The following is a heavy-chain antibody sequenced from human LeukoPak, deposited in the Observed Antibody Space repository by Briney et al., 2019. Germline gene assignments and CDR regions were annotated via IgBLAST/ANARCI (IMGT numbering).Heavy chain of an antibody. J-gene: IGHJ4*02. V-gene: IGHV4-4*07. Sequence: SETLSLTCTVSGDSISNFYWSWIRQPAGKGLEWIGRIYTSGSTNYNPSLKSRVTMSVDTSKNQFSLKLTSVTAADTAVYYCARAVGTDGYNLWVYWGQGTLVTVSS. CDR2: IYTSGST. D-gene: IGHD5-24*01. CDR3: ARAVGTDGYNLWVY. CDR1: GDSISNFY.